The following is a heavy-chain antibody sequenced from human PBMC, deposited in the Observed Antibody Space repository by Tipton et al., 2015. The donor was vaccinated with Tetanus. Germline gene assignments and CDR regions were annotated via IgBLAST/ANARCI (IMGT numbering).Heavy chain of an antibody. V-gene: IGHV4-4*07. D-gene: IGHD5-24*01. CDR2: ISNGNT. CDR1: RGPISSYY. Sequence: TLSLTCTVSRGPISSYYWSWIRQPAGKGLEWIGHISNGNTDYSRSLKSRVTLSVDTSKNQFSLQLRSVTAADTGVYYCARGVTDGYNRRFDYWGQGTVVAVSP. CDR3: ARGVTDGYNRRFDY. J-gene: IGHJ4*02.